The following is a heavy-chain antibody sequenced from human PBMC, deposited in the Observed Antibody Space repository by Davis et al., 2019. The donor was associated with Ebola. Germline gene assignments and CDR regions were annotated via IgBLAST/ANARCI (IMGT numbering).Heavy chain of an antibody. V-gene: IGHV3-74*01. CDR2: TKYDGSIT. Sequence: HTGGSLRLSCAASGFTLSSYWMHWVRQAPGKGLEWVSRTKYDGSITYYAESVKGRFTISRDNAKNTLYLQMNSLRVEDTAVYYCARVPSSSWYLGYFDYWGQGTLVTVSS. D-gene: IGHD6-13*01. J-gene: IGHJ4*02. CDR1: GFTLSSYW. CDR3: ARVPSSSWYLGYFDY.